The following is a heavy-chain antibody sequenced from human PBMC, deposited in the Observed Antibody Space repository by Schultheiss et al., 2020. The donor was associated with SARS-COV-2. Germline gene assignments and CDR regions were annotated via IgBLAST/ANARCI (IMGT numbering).Heavy chain of an antibody. CDR2: IKQGGSEK. CDR1: GFTFSSYA. J-gene: IGHJ5*02. CDR3: AYSRPLEASPNWFDP. D-gene: IGHD6-13*01. Sequence: GGSLRLSCAASGFTFSSYAMSWVRQAPGKGLEWVANIKQGGSEKHYVDSVKGRFTISRDNAKNTLYLQMNSLRAEDTAVYYCAYSRPLEASPNWFDPWGQGTLVTVSS. V-gene: IGHV3-7*01.